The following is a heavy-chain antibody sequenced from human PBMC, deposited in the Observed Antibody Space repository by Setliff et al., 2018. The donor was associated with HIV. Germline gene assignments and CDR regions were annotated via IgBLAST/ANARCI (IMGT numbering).Heavy chain of an antibody. D-gene: IGHD7-27*01. Sequence: SETLSLTCAVYGRSFSGYYWNWIRQSPGKGLEWIGEINHSGGTNYNPSLKSRVTMSIDTSKNQFSLNVSSMTAADTAVYYCARGWGHDGFDFWGQGTMVT. CDR3: ARGWGHDGFDF. CDR2: INHSGGT. V-gene: IGHV4-34*01. J-gene: IGHJ3*01. CDR1: GRSFSGYY.